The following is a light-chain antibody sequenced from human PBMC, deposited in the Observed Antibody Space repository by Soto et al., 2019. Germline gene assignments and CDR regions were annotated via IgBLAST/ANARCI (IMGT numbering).Light chain of an antibody. J-gene: IGLJ1*01. CDR2: SND. CDR3: ASWDDSLNGHV. CDR1: SSNIASNT. V-gene: IGLV1-44*01. Sequence: QSVLTQPPSASGTPGQRVTVSCSGSSSNIASNTVNWYQQLPGTAPKLLIYSNDQRPSGVPDRFSASKSGTSAFLAISGLQSEDEADYYCASWDDSLNGHVFGTGTKVTVL.